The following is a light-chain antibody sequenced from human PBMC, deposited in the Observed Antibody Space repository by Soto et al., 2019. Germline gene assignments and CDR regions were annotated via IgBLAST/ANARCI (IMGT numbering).Light chain of an antibody. J-gene: IGLJ1*01. V-gene: IGLV2-8*01. Sequence: QSALTQPPSASGSPGQSVTISCTGTSSDVGGYNYVSWYQQHPGKAPKLMIYEVSKRPSGVPDRFSGSKSGNTASLTVSGLQVEDEADYYCSSYTSSRPYVFGTGTKLTVL. CDR1: SSDVGGYNY. CDR3: SSYTSSRPYV. CDR2: EVS.